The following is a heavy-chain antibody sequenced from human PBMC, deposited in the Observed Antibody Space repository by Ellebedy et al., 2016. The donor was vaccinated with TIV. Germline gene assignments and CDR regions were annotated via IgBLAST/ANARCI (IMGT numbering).Heavy chain of an antibody. J-gene: IGHJ4*02. V-gene: IGHV1-69*04. Sequence: AASVKVSCKASGGTFSSYAISWVRQAPGQGLKWMGRIIPILGIANYAQKFQGRVTITADKSTSTAYMELSSLRSEDTAVYYCETGRMYSTSWFDYWGQGTLVTVSS. D-gene: IGHD6-13*01. CDR1: GGTFSSYA. CDR3: ETGRMYSTSWFDY. CDR2: IIPILGIA.